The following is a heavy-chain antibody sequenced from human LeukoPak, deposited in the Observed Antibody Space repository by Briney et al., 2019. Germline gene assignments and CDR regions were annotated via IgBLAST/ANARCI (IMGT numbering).Heavy chain of an antibody. CDR3: AKGLRGYSNGFDY. J-gene: IGHJ4*02. V-gene: IGHV3-21*04. CDR1: GFTFSSYS. CDR2: ISSSSSYI. D-gene: IGHD5-18*01. Sequence: GGSLRLSCAASGFTFSSYSMNWVRQAPGKGLEWVSSISSSSSYIYYADSVKGRFTISRDNAKNSLYLQMDSLRAEDTALYYCAKGLRGYSNGFDYWGQGTLVTVSS.